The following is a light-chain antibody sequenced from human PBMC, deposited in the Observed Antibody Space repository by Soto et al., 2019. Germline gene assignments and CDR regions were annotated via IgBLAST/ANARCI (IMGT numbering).Light chain of an antibody. CDR1: SSDVGGYNY. J-gene: IGLJ1*01. CDR2: EVN. Sequence: QSALTQPPSASGSPGQSVAISCTGTSSDVGGYNYVSWYQQHPGKAPKLMIYEVNKRPSGVPDRFSGSKSGNTASLTVSVLQAEDEADYYCISYAGSSNVFGTGTKLTVL. V-gene: IGLV2-8*01. CDR3: ISYAGSSNV.